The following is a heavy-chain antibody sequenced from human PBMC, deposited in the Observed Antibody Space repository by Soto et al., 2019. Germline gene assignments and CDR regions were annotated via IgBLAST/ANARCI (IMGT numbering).Heavy chain of an antibody. CDR2: FDPEDGET. V-gene: IGHV1-24*01. D-gene: IGHD3-22*01. CDR3: ATDAYYYDSSGYSFFDY. J-gene: IGHJ4*02. CDR1: GYTLTELS. Sequence: GASVKVSCKVSGYTLTELSMHWVRQAPGTGLEWMGGFDPEDGETIYAQKFQGRVTMTEDTSTDTAYMELSSLRSEDTAVYYCATDAYYYDSSGYSFFDYWGQGTLVTVSS.